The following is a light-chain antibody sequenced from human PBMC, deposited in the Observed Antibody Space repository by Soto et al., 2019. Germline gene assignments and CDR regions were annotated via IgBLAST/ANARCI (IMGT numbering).Light chain of an antibody. J-gene: IGKJ4*01. CDR3: QKHSSWLHT. CDR1: QGISNY. Sequence: DIQVTQSPSSLSASVGDVVTITCRASQGISNYLAWYQQKPGKVPNLLIYAASTLQSGVPPRFSGSGSGTDFTLTISSLEPEDFAVYYCQKHSSWLHTFGGGTKVDIK. CDR2: AAS. V-gene: IGKV1-27*01.